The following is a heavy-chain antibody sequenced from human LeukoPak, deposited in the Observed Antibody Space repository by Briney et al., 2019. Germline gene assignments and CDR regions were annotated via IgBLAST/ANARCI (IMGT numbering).Heavy chain of an antibody. CDR1: GYSFTSHY. CDR2: INPNSGGT. Sequence: ASVKVSCKASGYSFTSHYMHWVRQAPGQGLEWMGWINPNSGGTNYAQKFQGRVTMTRDTSISTAYMELSRLRSDDTAVYYCARDYGDYVPFDYWGQGTLVTVSS. V-gene: IGHV1-2*02. J-gene: IGHJ4*02. D-gene: IGHD4-17*01. CDR3: ARDYGDYVPFDY.